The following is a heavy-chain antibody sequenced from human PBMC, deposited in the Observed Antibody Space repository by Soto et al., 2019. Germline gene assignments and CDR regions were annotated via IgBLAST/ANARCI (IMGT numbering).Heavy chain of an antibody. Sequence: QLQLQESGSGLVKPSQTLSLTCAVSGGSISSGGYSWSWIRQPPGKGLEWIGYLYHSGSTYYNPSLKSRVTIAVDMSTNQFSLKLSSVTAADTAVYYRDRSQYSYGYPYNWFDPWGQGTLVTVSS. J-gene: IGHJ5*02. V-gene: IGHV4-30-2*01. CDR3: DRSQYSYGYPYNWFDP. D-gene: IGHD5-18*01. CDR1: GGSISSGGYS. CDR2: LYHSGST.